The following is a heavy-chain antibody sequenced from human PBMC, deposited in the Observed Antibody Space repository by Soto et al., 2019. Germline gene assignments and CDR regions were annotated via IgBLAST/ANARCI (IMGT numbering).Heavy chain of an antibody. CDR1: GFTFSSYG. J-gene: IGHJ6*02. D-gene: IGHD6-6*01. CDR3: ARGPGSYMSLVGPYSSSPYYYYYGMDV. V-gene: IGHV3-33*01. Sequence: PGGSLRLSCAASGFTFSSYGMHWVRQAPGKGLEWVAVIWYDGSNKYYADSVKGRFTISRDNSKNTLYLQMNSLRAEDTAVYYCARGPGSYMSLVGPYSSSPYYYYYGMDVWGQGTTVTVSS. CDR2: IWYDGSNK.